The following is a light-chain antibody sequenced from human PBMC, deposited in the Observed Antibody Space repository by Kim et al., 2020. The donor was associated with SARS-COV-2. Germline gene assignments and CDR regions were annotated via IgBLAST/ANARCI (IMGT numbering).Light chain of an antibody. V-gene: IGKV3-15*01. CDR1: QSVANS. CDR2: GAS. Sequence: EIVMTQSPATLSVSLGERVTLTCRASQSVANSLAWYQQKPGQIPRLLIDGASTRATGIPARFGGSGSETEFTLTISSLQPEDSAVYYCQHSNSWPWTFGQGTKVDIK. J-gene: IGKJ1*01. CDR3: QHSNSWPWT.